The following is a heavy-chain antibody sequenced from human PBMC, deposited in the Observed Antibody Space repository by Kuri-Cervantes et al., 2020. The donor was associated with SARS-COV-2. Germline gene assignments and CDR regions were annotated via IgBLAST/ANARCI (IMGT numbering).Heavy chain of an antibody. CDR2: INHNGNT. CDR3: ARGGRYCSSTSCYAHDY. J-gene: IGHJ4*02. V-gene: IGHV4-34*01. D-gene: IGHD2-2*01. Sequence: ESLKISCAVYGGSFNNYYWSWVRQSPGKGLEWIGEINHNGNTNYNPSLKSRVTISVDTSKNQFSLKLSSVTAADAAVYYCARGGRYCSSTSCYAHDYWGQGTLVTVSS. CDR1: GGSFNNYY.